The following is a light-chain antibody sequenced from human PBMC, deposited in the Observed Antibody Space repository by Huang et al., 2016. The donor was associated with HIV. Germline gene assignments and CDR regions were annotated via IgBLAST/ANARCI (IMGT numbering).Light chain of an antibody. V-gene: IGKV1-12*01. J-gene: IGKJ1*01. Sequence: DIQMTQSPSPVSASVGDRVTITCRASQGVSSWLAWYQQNPGKAPKLLIYAASSLQSVSPSSFSGSESGTDFTLTIGSLQPEDFATYYCQQANSFPPTFGQGTKVEIK. CDR2: AAS. CDR3: QQANSFPPT. CDR1: QGVSSW.